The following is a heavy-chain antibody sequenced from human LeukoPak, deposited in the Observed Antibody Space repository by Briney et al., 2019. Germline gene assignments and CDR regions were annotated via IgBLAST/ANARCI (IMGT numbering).Heavy chain of an antibody. V-gene: IGHV4-34*01. CDR3: ARGGSSSWYEYYFDY. CDR2: INHSGST. J-gene: IGHJ4*02. Sequence: LETLSLTCAVYGGSLSGYYWSWIRAPPGKGLEWIGEINHSGSTNYNPSLKSRVTISVDTSKNQFPLKLSSVTGADTAVYYCARGGSSSWYEYYFDYWGQGTLVTVSS. CDR1: GGSLSGYY. D-gene: IGHD6-13*01.